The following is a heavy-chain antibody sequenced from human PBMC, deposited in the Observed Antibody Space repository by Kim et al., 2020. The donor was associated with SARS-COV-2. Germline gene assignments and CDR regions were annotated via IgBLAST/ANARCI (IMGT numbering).Heavy chain of an antibody. CDR3: ARGLHGVTTLFRFDP. D-gene: IGHD4-17*01. CDR1: GYTFTSYY. V-gene: IGHV1-46*01. J-gene: IGHJ5*02. Sequence: ASVKVSCKASGYTFTSYYMHWVRQAPGQGLEWMGIINPSGGSTSYAQKFQGRVTMTRDTSTSTVYMELSSLRSEDTAVYYCARGLHGVTTLFRFDPWGQGTLVTVSS. CDR2: INPSGGST.